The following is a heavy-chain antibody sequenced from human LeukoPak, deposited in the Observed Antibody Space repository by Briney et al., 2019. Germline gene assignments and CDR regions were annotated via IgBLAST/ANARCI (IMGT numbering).Heavy chain of an antibody. J-gene: IGHJ2*01. Sequence: GGSLRLSCSASGFTVSDNYMSWVRQAPGKGLEWVSLIYSGGSTYYADSVKGRCTISRDNSKNTLYLQMNSLRVEDTAVYYCARAPGRVSTRDWYFELWGRGTLVSVSS. CDR3: ARAPGRVSTRDWYFEL. CDR2: IYSGGST. CDR1: GFTVSDNY. V-gene: IGHV3-66*01. D-gene: IGHD2/OR15-2a*01.